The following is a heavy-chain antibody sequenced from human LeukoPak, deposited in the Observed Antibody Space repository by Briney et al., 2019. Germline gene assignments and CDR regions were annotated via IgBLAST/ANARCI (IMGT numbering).Heavy chain of an antibody. CDR3: ARDRGERDSSWSLPAHGFDI. D-gene: IGHD6-13*01. CDR2: IIPIFDTA. CDR1: GGTFSSYG. V-gene: IGHV1-69*05. J-gene: IGHJ3*02. Sequence: SVKVSCKTSGGTFSSYGISLVRQAPGQGLEWMGMIIPIFDTANYAQKFQVRVTITTDESTSTAYMELSSVRSEDTALYYCARDRGERDSSWSLPAHGFDIWGQGTMVPVSS.